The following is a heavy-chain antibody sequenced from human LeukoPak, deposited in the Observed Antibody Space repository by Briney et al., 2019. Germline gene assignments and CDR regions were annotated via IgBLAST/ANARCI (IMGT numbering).Heavy chain of an antibody. D-gene: IGHD3-22*01. CDR2: INPNGGGT. CDR3: ARSGSYYDISAVIDY. J-gene: IGHJ4*02. CDR1: GYTFTGYY. Sequence: ASVKVSRKASGYTFTGYYIHWVRQAPGQGLEWMGWINPNGGGTNYAQNFQGSVTMTRDTSITTAYLELSRLRSDDTAVYYCARSGSYYDISAVIDYWGQGTLVTVSS. V-gene: IGHV1-2*02.